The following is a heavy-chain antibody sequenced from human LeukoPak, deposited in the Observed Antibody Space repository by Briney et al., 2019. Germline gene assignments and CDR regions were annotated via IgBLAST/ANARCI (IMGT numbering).Heavy chain of an antibody. CDR3: ARRGTVTTERFDY. CDR2: IHYSGST. J-gene: IGHJ4*02. V-gene: IGHV4-30-4*08. D-gene: IGHD4-11*01. CDR1: GGFTGSGNYY. Sequence: SQTLSLTCTVSGGFTGSGNYYWSWIRQHPGKGLEWIGYIHYSGSTYYNPSLKSRVTISVDTSKNQFSLKLSSVTAADTAVYYCARRGTVTTERFDYWGQGTLVTVSS.